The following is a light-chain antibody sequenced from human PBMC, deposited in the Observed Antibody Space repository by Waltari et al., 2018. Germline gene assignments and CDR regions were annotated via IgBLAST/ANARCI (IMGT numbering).Light chain of an antibody. V-gene: IGLV1-44*01. CDR1: ISNIGGNA. CDR2: SNS. CDR3: ATWDDSLNGFYV. Sequence: QSVLTQPPSASGTPGQRVTISCSGSISNIGGNAVNWYQHLPGTAPKLLIYSNSPRPSGVPDLFSGSTSGTSASLAISELQSGDEADYYCATWDDSLNGFYVFGTGTKVTVL. J-gene: IGLJ1*01.